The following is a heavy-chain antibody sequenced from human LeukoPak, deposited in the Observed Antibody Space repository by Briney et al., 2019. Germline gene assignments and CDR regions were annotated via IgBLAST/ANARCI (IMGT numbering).Heavy chain of an antibody. CDR3: AKGKGLIAARAPGYYYYMDV. CDR1: GFTFSSYA. V-gene: IGHV3-23*01. Sequence: PGGSLRLSCAASGFTFSSYAMSWVRQAPGKGLEWVSAISGSGGSTYYADSVKGRFTISRDNSKNTLYLQMNSLRAEDAAVYYCAKGKGLIAARAPGYYYYMDVWGKGTTVTVSS. D-gene: IGHD6-6*01. CDR2: ISGSGGST. J-gene: IGHJ6*03.